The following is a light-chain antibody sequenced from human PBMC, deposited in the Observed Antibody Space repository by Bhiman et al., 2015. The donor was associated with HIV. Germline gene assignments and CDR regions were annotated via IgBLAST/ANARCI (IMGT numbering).Light chain of an antibody. V-gene: IGLV6-57*01. Sequence: QSVSESPGKTITISCTRSSGSIASNYVQWYQQRPGSSPTTVMYEDNQRPSGVPDRFSGSIDSSSNSASLTISGLKTEDEADYYCQSYDSTTSWVFGGGTKLTVL. CDR2: EDN. J-gene: IGLJ3*02. CDR1: SGSIASNY. CDR3: QSYDSTTSWV.